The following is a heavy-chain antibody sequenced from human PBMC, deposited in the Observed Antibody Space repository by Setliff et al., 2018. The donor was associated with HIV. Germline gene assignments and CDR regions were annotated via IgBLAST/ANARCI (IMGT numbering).Heavy chain of an antibody. CDR2: ISGNGGST. V-gene: IGHV3-23*01. D-gene: IGHD3-3*01. J-gene: IGHJ4*02. CDR3: ARVRGRGYYTLLYYFDD. Sequence: GGSLSLSCAASGFTFSSYGMHWVRQAPGKGLEWVSAISGNGGSTYYADSVKGRFTISRDNSKNTLYLQMNSLRAEDTAVYYCARVRGRGYYTLLYYFDDWGQGTLVTVSS. CDR1: GFTFSSYG.